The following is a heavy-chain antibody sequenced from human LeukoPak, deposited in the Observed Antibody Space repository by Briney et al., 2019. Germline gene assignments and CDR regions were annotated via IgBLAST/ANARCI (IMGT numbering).Heavy chain of an antibody. CDR2: ISGSGGST. CDR1: VFIFRSFA. CDR3: AKDRSCINDVCHGDFDY. J-gene: IGHJ4*02. D-gene: IGHD2-8*01. Sequence: PGGSLRLSRGASVFIFRSFATSWVPEAPAKGRECGSTISGSGGSTYYTDSARSRFTISRDNSKNQVYVQMNSLSGEDTAVYYCAKDRSCINDVCHGDFDYWGQGTLVSVSS. V-gene: IGHV3-23*01.